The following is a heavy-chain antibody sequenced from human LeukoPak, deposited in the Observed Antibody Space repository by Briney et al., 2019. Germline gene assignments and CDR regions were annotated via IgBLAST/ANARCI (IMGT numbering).Heavy chain of an antibody. Sequence: GGSLRLSRAASGFTFSSYGMHWVRQAPGKGLEWVAVIWYGGSNKYYADSVKGRFTISRDNSKNTLYLQMNSLRAEDTAVYYCAKSLASGSYYNPMDYWGQGTLVTVSS. CDR3: AKSLASGSYYNPMDY. V-gene: IGHV3-30*02. CDR1: GFTFSSYG. CDR2: IWYGGSNK. D-gene: IGHD3-10*01. J-gene: IGHJ4*02.